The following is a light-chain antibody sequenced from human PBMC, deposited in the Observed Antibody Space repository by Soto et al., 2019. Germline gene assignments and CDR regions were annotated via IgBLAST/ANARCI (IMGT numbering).Light chain of an antibody. J-gene: IGKJ1*01. CDR1: QSVSSSY. CDR3: QQYGSSSWT. CDR2: GAS. V-gene: IGKV3-20*01. Sequence: NVRTQCPGTLSLSPGERATLSCRASQSVSSSYLAWYQQKPGQAPRLLIYGASSRATGIPDRFSGSGSGTDFTLTISRLEPEDFAVYYCQQYGSSSWTFGQGTKVDIK.